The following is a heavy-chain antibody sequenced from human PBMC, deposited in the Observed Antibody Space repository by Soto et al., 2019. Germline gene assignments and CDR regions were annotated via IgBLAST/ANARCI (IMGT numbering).Heavy chain of an antibody. CDR3: ASLSIAARPDDRDYGEYVDAFDI. CDR1: GYTFTSYG. V-gene: IGHV1-18*01. J-gene: IGHJ3*02. D-gene: IGHD6-6*01. CDR2: ISAYNGNT. Sequence: QVQLVQSGAEVKKPGASVKVSCKASGYTFTSYGISWVRQAPGQGLEWMGWISAYNGNTNYAQKLQGRVTMTTDTPTSTAYMELRSLRSDDTAVYYGASLSIAARPDDRDYGEYVDAFDILGQGTMVTVSS.